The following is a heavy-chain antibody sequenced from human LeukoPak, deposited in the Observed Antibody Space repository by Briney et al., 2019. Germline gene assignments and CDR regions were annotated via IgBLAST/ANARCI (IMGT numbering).Heavy chain of an antibody. Sequence: SETLSLTCTVSGGSISSYYWSWIRQPPGKGLEWIGSIYYSGSTYYNPSLKSRVTISVDTSKNQFSLKLNSVTAADTAVYYCARTPPKNGFDIWGQGTMVTVSS. CDR2: IYYSGST. V-gene: IGHV4-39*01. CDR3: ARTPPKNGFDI. CDR1: GGSISSYY. J-gene: IGHJ3*02.